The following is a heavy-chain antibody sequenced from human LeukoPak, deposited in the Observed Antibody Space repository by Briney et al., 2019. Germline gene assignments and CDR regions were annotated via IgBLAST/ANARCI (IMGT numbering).Heavy chain of an antibody. CDR3: ARGAAAGNLNWFDP. Sequence: GGSLRLSCAASGFTFSSYSMNWVRQAPGKGLEWVSSISSSSSYIYYADSVKGRFTISRDNAKNSLYLQMNSLRAEGTAVYYCARGAAAGNLNWFDPWGQGTLVTVSS. J-gene: IGHJ5*02. CDR1: GFTFSSYS. CDR2: ISSSSSYI. V-gene: IGHV3-21*01. D-gene: IGHD6-13*01.